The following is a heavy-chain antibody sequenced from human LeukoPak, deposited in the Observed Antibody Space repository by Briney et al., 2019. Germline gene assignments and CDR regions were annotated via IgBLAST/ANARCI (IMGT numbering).Heavy chain of an antibody. V-gene: IGHV4-59*08. CDR3: ARHKPTGSYPLEL. J-gene: IGHJ4*02. CDR2: IYYTGST. CDR1: GGSISGYY. Sequence: SETLSLTCTVSGGSISGYYWSWLRQPRGKGLEWIGHIYYTGSTNYNPSLRSRLTISLDTSTSQFSLRLSSVTAADTAVYYCARHKPTGSYPLELWGQGTLVTVSS. D-gene: IGHD3-10*01.